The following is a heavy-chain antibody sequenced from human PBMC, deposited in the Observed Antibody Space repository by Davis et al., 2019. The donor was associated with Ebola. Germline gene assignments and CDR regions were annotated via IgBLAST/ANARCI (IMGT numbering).Heavy chain of an antibody. V-gene: IGHV7-4-1*02. CDR1: GYTFTSYA. CDR3: ARLVRFLGRSGMDV. Sequence: ASVKVSCKASGYTFTSYAMNWVRQAPGQGLEWMGWINTNTGNPTYAQGFTGRFVFSLDTSVSTAYLQISSLKAEDIAVYYCARLVRFLGRSGMDVWGQGTTVTVSS. D-gene: IGHD3-3*01. CDR2: INTNTGNP. J-gene: IGHJ6*02.